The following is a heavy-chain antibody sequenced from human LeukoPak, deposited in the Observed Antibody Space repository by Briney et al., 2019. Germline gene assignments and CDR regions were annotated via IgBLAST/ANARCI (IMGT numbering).Heavy chain of an antibody. V-gene: IGHV3-23*01. CDR2: ISGGAGTP. J-gene: IGHJ4*02. CDR3: AKRRTTVITMDYFDY. Sequence: SGGSLRLSRAASGFTFSSYAMSWVRQAPWKGLEWVSGISGGAGTPYYADSVKGRFTISRDNSKNTLYLQMSSLRAEDTAVYYCAKRRTTVITMDYFDYWGQGTLVTVSS. CDR1: GFTFSSYA. D-gene: IGHD4-17*01.